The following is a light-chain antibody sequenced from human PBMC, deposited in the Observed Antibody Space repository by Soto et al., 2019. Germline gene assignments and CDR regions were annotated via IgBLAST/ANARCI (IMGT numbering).Light chain of an antibody. CDR3: QQYGNSPYT. V-gene: IGKV3-20*01. CDR2: GAS. Sequence: EIVLTQSPGTLSLSPGERATLSCRASQSVSSSYLAWYQQKLGQAPRLLIYGASSRATGIPDRFSGSGSGTDFTLTISRLEPDDFAVYDCQQYGNSPYTFGQGTKLEIK. J-gene: IGKJ2*01. CDR1: QSVSSSY.